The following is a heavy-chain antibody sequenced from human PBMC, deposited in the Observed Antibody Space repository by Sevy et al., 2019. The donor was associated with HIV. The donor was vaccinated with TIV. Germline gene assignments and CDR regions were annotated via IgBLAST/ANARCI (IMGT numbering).Heavy chain of an antibody. CDR3: ARGGYYGDYLGGAFDI. CDR2: IGTAGDT. Sequence: GGSLRLSCAASGFTFSSYDMHWVRQATGKGLEWVSAIGTAGDTYYPGSVKGRFTISRENAKNSLYLQMNSLRAGDTAVYYCARGGYYGDYLGGAFDIWGQGTMVTVSS. CDR1: GFTFSSYD. J-gene: IGHJ3*02. V-gene: IGHV3-13*01. D-gene: IGHD4-17*01.